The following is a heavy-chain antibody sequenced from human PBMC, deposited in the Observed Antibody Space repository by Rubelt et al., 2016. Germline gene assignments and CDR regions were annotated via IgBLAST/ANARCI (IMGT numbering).Heavy chain of an antibody. CDR3: ARDQRGAFDI. Sequence: VRQAPGKGLEWVSYISSSSSTIYYADSVKGRFTISRDNAKNSLYLQMNSLRDEDTAVYYCARDQRGAFDIWGQGTMVTVSS. J-gene: IGHJ3*02. CDR2: ISSSSSTI. V-gene: IGHV3-48*02.